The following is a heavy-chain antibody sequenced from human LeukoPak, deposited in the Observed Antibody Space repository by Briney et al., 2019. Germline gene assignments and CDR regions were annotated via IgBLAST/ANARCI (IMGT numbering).Heavy chain of an antibody. CDR1: GYTFTGYY. V-gene: IGHV1-2*04. CDR2: IKSNSGGT. CDR3: ARDKGAGWAADFDAFDI. J-gene: IGHJ3*02. Sequence: GASVKVSCKASGYTFTGYYMHWVRQAPGQGLEWMGWIKSNSGGTNYAQKFQGWVTMTRDTSISTAYMELSRLRSDDTAVYYCARDKGAGWAADFDAFDIWGQGTMVTVSS. D-gene: IGHD2-15*01.